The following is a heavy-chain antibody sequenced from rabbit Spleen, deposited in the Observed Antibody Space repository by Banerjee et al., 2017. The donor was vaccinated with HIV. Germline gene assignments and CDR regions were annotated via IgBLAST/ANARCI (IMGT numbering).Heavy chain of an antibody. CDR3: ARDLASWNSGSYAFSL. CDR2: INIVNGKS. V-gene: IGHV1S45*01. CDR1: GVSLNNKDG. D-gene: IGHD1-1*01. J-gene: IGHJ4*01. Sequence: EQLEESGGGLVKPEGSLTLTCKASGVSLNNKDGMCWVRQAPGKGLEWIACINIVNGKSVYASWAKGRFMMSRTSSTKVTVQMTSLTVADTASYFCARDLASWNSGSYAFSLWGPGPLVTVS.